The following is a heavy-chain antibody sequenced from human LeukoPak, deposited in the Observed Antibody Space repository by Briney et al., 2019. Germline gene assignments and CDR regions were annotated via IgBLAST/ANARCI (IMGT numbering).Heavy chain of an antibody. CDR3: AKDLQRLLYSGSPLDFDY. V-gene: IGHV3-23*01. CDR1: GFTFSSYA. J-gene: IGHJ4*02. D-gene: IGHD1-26*01. CDR2: ISGSGGST. Sequence: GGSLRLSCAASGFTFSSYAMSWVRQAPGKGLEWVSAISGSGGSTYYADSVKGRFTISRDNSKNTLYLQMNSLRAEDTAVYYCAKDLQRLLYSGSPLDFDYWGQGTLVTVSS.